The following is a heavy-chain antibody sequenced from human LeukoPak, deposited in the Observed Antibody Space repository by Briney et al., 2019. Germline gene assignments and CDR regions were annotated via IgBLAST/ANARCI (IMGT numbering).Heavy chain of an antibody. CDR1: GFSFSRYG. J-gene: IGHJ4*02. Sequence: GGSLRLSCAASGFSFSRYGMKWVRQAPGKGLEWLSYIRSSDSTTYYADSVKGRFTISRDNAKDSLYLQMDSLRVEDTAVYYCARRGVGASPFDFWGQGTLVTVS. D-gene: IGHD1-26*01. V-gene: IGHV3-48*04. CDR2: IRSSDSTT. CDR3: ARRGVGASPFDF.